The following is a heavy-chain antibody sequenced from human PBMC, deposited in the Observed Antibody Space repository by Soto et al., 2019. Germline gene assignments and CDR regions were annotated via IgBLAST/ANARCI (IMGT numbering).Heavy chain of an antibody. J-gene: IGHJ4*02. V-gene: IGHV3-30-3*01. CDR2: ISYDGSNK. Sequence: QVQLVESGGGVVQPGRSLRLSCAASVFTFSSYAMHWVRQAPGKGLEWVAVISYDGSNKYYADSVKGRFTISRDNSKNTLYLQMNSLRAEDTAVYYCARDSDPYVWGSYLTDYWGQGTLVTVSS. CDR1: VFTFSSYA. CDR3: ARDSDPYVWGSYLTDY. D-gene: IGHD3-16*01.